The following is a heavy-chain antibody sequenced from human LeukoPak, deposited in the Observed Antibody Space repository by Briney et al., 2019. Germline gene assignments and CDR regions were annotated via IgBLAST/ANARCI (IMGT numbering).Heavy chain of an antibody. V-gene: IGHV5-51*01. J-gene: IGHJ4*02. CDR3: ARLRYLWLHPGFDY. D-gene: IGHD5-18*01. Sequence: GESLKISCKGSGDNFATYWIAWVRQMPGKGLEWMGIIYPGDSDTRYSPSFQGQVTISADKSISTAYLQWSSLKASDTAMYYCARLRYLWLHPGFDYWGQGTLVTVSS. CDR2: IYPGDSDT. CDR1: GDNFATYW.